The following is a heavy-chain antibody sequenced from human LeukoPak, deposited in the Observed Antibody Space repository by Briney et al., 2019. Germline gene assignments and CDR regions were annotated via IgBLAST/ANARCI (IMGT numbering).Heavy chain of an antibody. CDR1: GFSFSSYA. CDR3: AKGGGYSYGQQFDY. J-gene: IGHJ4*02. Sequence: GGSLRLSCAASGFSFSSYAMSWVRQAPGKGLEWVSVIGASGGSTYYADSVKGRFTISRDNSKNTLYLQMNSLRAEDTAVYYCAKGGGYSYGQQFDYWGQGTLVSVSS. V-gene: IGHV3-23*01. D-gene: IGHD5-18*01. CDR2: IGASGGST.